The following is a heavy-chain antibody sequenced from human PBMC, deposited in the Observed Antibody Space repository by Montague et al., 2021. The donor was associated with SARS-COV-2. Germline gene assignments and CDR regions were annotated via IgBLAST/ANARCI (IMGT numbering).Heavy chain of an antibody. CDR1: GGSISSYY. CDR3: ALGFDY. J-gene: IGHJ4*02. Sequence: SETLSLTCTVSGGSISSYYWSWIRQPPGKGLEWIGYIYYSGSTNYNPSLKSRVTISVDTSKNQFSLKRSSVTAADTAVYYCALGFDYWGQGTLVTVSS. CDR2: IYYSGST. V-gene: IGHV4-59*01. D-gene: IGHD7-27*01.